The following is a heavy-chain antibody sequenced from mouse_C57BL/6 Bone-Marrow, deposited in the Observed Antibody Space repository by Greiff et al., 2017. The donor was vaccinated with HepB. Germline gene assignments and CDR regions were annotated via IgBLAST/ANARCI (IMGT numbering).Heavy chain of an antibody. Sequence: VQLQQSGAELVRPGASVKLSCTASGFNIKDDYMHWVKQRPEQGLEWIGWIDPENGDTEYASNFQGKATIAADTSSNTAYLQLSSLTSEDSAVYYCTTGRGITTDYWGQGTTLTVSS. J-gene: IGHJ2*01. CDR1: GFNIKDDY. CDR3: TTGRGITTDY. V-gene: IGHV14-4*01. D-gene: IGHD1-1*01. CDR2: IDPENGDT.